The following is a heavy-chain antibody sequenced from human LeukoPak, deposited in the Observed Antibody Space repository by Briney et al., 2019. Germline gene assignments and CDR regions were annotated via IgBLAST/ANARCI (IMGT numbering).Heavy chain of an antibody. D-gene: IGHD4-23*01. CDR2: TYHSGTS. CDR1: GYSIRSGYY. V-gene: IGHV4-38-2*01. J-gene: IGHJ4*02. Sequence: SETLSLTCAVSGYSIRSGYYWGWVRQSPGKGLEWIGNTYHSGTSYYNPSLKSRVTTSVDTSKNQFSPPLSSVTAADTALYYCARKYGSNAGYFDYWGQGALVTVSS. CDR3: ARKYGSNAGYFDY.